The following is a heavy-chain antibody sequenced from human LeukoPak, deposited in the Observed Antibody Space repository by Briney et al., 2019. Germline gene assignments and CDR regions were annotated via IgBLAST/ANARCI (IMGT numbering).Heavy chain of an antibody. CDR2: IYYSGST. J-gene: IGHJ3*02. V-gene: IGHV4-34*10. Sequence: SSETLSLTCAVYGGSFSGYYWAWIRQPPGKGLEWIANIYYSGSTYYSPSLKSRVTISVDTSKNQFFLKLSSVTAADTAVYYCAKSNGYGLVDIWGQGTMVTVSS. CDR1: GGSFSGYY. D-gene: IGHD3-10*01. CDR3: AKSNGYGLVDI.